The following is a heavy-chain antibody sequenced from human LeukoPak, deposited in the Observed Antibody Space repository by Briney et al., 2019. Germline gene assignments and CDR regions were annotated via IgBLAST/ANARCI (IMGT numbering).Heavy chain of an antibody. Sequence: SETLSLTCTVSGSSMSSDYYWGWIRQPPGKGLEWIGSIYYSGSTYYNPSLKSRVTISVDTSKNQFSLKLSSVTAADTAVYYCARAMWSYSYGLEIDYWGQGTLVTVSS. CDR1: GSSMSSDYY. J-gene: IGHJ4*02. D-gene: IGHD5-18*01. CDR3: ARAMWSYSYGLEIDY. V-gene: IGHV4-38-2*02. CDR2: IYYSGST.